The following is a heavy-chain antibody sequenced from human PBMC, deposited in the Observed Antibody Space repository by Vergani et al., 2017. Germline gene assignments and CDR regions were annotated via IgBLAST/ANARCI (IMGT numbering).Heavy chain of an antibody. CDR3: ARAGRRIAVAGYFDY. J-gene: IGHJ4*02. V-gene: IGHV4-34*01. CDR1: GGSFSGYY. Sequence: QVQLQQWGAGLLKPSETLSLTCAVYGGSFSGYYWSWIRQPPGKGLEWTGEINHSGSTNYNPSLKSRVTISVDTSKNQFSLKLSSVTAADTAVYYCARAGRRIAVAGYFDYWGQGTLVTVSS. CDR2: INHSGST. D-gene: IGHD6-19*01.